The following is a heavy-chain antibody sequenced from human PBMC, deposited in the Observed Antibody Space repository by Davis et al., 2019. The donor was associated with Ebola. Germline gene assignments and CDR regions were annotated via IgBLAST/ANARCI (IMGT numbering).Heavy chain of an antibody. J-gene: IGHJ4*02. D-gene: IGHD3-22*01. CDR3: ARDRGLDYYDSSGYSY. CDR2: INPNSGGT. Sequence: ASVKVSCKASGYTFTSYDINWVRQATGQGLEWMGWINPNSGGTNYAQKFQGRVTMTRDTSISTAYMELSRLRSDDTAVYYCARDRGLDYYDSSGYSYWGQGTLVTVSS. CDR1: GYTFTSYD. V-gene: IGHV1-2*02.